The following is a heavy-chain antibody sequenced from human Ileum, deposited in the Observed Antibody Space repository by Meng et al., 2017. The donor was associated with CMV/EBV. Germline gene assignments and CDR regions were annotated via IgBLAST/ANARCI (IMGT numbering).Heavy chain of an antibody. CDR2: TYYRSKWYS. CDR1: GDSVSSNIAA. CDR3: ARGSHGTTVSLFDS. Sequence: QEQMQHAGPGLVKPSQTLSLTCAISGDSVSSNIAAWNWIRQSPSRGLEWLGRTYYRSKWYSDSAISVRSRLSVSPDTSRNQFSLQLTSVTPEDTAVYYCARGSHGTTVSLFDSWGQGILVTVSS. J-gene: IGHJ4*02. D-gene: IGHD1/OR15-1a*01. V-gene: IGHV6-1*01.